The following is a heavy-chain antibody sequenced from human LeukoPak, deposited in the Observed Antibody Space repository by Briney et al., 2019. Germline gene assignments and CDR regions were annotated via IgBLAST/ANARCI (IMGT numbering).Heavy chain of an antibody. D-gene: IGHD5-18*01. Sequence: GASVKVSCKASGYTFTSYGISWVRQAPGQGLEWMGRIIPIFGTANYAQKLQGRVTMTTDTSTSTAYMELRSLRSDDTAVYYCARVDTALQDYYMDVWGKGTTVTVSS. CDR2: IIPIFGTA. J-gene: IGHJ6*03. V-gene: IGHV1-18*01. CDR3: ARVDTALQDYYMDV. CDR1: GYTFTSYG.